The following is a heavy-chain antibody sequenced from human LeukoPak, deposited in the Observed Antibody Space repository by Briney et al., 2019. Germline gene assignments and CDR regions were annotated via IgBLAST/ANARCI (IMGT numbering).Heavy chain of an antibody. D-gene: IGHD4-23*01. CDR2: IYYSGST. V-gene: IGHV4-59*01. CDR1: GGTISSYY. CDR3: AREMGGRWSGENAFDI. Sequence: SETLSLTCKVSGGTISSYYCSWIRQAPGKGLEWIGYIYYSGSTNYNPSLRSRVTISVDTSKNPFSLKLSSVTAADTAVYYCAREMGGRWSGENAFDIWGQGTMVTVSS. J-gene: IGHJ3*02.